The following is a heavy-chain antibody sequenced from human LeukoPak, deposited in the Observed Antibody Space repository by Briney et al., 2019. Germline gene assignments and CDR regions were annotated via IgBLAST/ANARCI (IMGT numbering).Heavy chain of an antibody. V-gene: IGHV4-38-2*02. CDR2: IYHSGST. Sequence: PSETLSLTCTVSGYSISSGYYWGWIRQPPGKGLEWIGSIYHSGSTYYNPSLSSRVTISLDTSKNQFSLKLSSVTAADTAVYYCARAYYYDSSGYYLPGNYYYYYMDVWGKGTTVTISS. CDR3: ARAYYYDSSGYYLPGNYYYYYMDV. D-gene: IGHD3-22*01. J-gene: IGHJ6*03. CDR1: GYSISSGYY.